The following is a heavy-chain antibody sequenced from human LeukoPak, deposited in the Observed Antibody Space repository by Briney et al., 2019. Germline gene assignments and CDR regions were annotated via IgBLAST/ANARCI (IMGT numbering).Heavy chain of an antibody. J-gene: IGHJ6*02. Sequence: GASVKVSCKASGYTFTGYYIHWVRQSPGQGLEWMGRINPYNGDTNYPLKFQGRVTMTRDTSVRIAYMELSRLTSDDTAVYYCARVSYCGGDCSSRYYYGMDGWGQGTTVTVS. CDR2: INPYNGDT. D-gene: IGHD2-21*02. CDR1: GYTFTGYY. V-gene: IGHV1-2*06. CDR3: ARVSYCGGDCSSRYYYGMDG.